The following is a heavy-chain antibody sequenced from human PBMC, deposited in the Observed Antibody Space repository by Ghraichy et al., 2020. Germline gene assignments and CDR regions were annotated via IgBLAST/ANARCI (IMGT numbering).Heavy chain of an antibody. CDR1: GFTFSNYG. J-gene: IGHJ6*02. CDR3: AREFCTSGTCVPIPRLGLDV. CDR2: ISSNGVGT. V-gene: IGHV3-64*01. D-gene: IGHD2-8*01. Sequence: GGSLRLSCVVSGFTFSNYGMHWVRQAPGKGLEYISAISSNGVGTYYANSVKGRFIVSRDDSKNTLYLQMGSLGVEDTAVYYCAREFCTSGTCVPIPRLGLDVWGQGTTVTVSS.